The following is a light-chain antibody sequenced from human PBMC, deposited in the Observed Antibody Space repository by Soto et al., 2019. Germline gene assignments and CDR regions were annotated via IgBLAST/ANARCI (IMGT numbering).Light chain of an antibody. Sequence: EIVMTQSPATLSVSPGERATLSCRASQSVSSNLAWYQQKPGQPPRLLIYGASSRATGIPDRFSGGGSGTDFTLTISRLEPEDFAVYYCQQFSSYPLTFGGGTKVDIK. V-gene: IGKV3-20*01. CDR3: QQFSSYPLT. CDR1: QSVSSN. CDR2: GAS. J-gene: IGKJ4*01.